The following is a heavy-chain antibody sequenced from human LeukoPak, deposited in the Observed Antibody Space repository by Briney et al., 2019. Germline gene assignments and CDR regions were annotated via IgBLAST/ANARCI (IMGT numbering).Heavy chain of an antibody. Sequence: PGGSLGLSCAASGFSVSSTYMSWVRQAPGKGLEWVSLIYTSGSTFYADSVMGRFTISRDNSKNTLFLQMNSLRAEDSAVYYCTRDRAGTQSWVEFDLWGQGTLVTVSS. CDR3: TRDRAGTQSWVEFDL. J-gene: IGHJ5*02. D-gene: IGHD3-10*01. CDR1: GFSVSSTY. V-gene: IGHV3-66*03. CDR2: IYTSGST.